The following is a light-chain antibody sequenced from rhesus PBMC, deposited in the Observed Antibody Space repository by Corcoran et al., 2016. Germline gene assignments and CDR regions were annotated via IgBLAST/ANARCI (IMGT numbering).Light chain of an antibody. V-gene: IGKV1-22*01. CDR3: QQYSSSPPWT. J-gene: IGKJ1*01. Sequence: DIQMTQSPSSLSASVEDTVTITCRASQSVNNWLAWYQQKPGKAPKLLIYRASVLQTGVPSRFSGGGSGTDFSLTISSLQSEDFATYYCQQYSSSPPWTFGQGTKVVIK. CDR2: RAS. CDR1: QSVNNW.